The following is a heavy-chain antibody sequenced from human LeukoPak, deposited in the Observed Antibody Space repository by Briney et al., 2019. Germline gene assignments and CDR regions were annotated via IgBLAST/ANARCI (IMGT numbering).Heavy chain of an antibody. Sequence: GGSLRLSCAASGFTFSSYAMSWVRQAPGKGLVWVSRINSDGSSTSYADSVKGRFTISRDNAKNTLYLQMNSLRAEDTAVYYCAREVRGLYYDFWSGSDHFDYWGQGTLVTVSS. CDR3: AREVRGLYYDFWSGSDHFDY. V-gene: IGHV3-74*01. D-gene: IGHD3-3*01. CDR2: INSDGSST. J-gene: IGHJ4*02. CDR1: GFTFSSYA.